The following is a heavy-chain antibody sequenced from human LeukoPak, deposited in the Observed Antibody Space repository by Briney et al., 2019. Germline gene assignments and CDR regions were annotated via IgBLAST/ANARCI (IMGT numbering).Heavy chain of an antibody. D-gene: IGHD3-3*01. CDR1: GYTFTSYG. CDR3: ARGASLDFWSGPSYYMDV. V-gene: IGHV1-18*01. Sequence: ASVKVSCKASGYTFTSYGISWVRQAPGQGLEWMGWISAYNGNTNYAQKLQGRVTMTTDTSTSTAYMELRSLRSDDTAVYYCARGASLDFWSGPSYYMDVWGKGTTVTVSS. J-gene: IGHJ6*03. CDR2: ISAYNGNT.